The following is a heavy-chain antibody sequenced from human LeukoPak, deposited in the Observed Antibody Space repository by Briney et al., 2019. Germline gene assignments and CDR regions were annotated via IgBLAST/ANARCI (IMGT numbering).Heavy chain of an antibody. CDR3: AKPPEVGATVGYFDY. CDR2: ISYDGSNK. V-gene: IGHV3-30*18. D-gene: IGHD1-26*01. CDR1: GFTFSSYG. J-gene: IGHJ4*02. Sequence: GGSLRLSCAASGFTFSSYGMHWVRQVPGKGLEWVALISYDGSNKYYADSVKGRFTISRDNSKNTLYLQMNSLRAEDTAIYYCAKPPEVGATVGYFDYWGQGTLVTVSS.